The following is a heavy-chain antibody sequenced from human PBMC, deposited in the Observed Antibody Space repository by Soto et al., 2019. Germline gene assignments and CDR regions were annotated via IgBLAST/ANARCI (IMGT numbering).Heavy chain of an antibody. CDR2: IIPIFGTA. J-gene: IGHJ4*02. D-gene: IGHD2-15*01. CDR3: ARGDGRYCSGGSCYSLDY. V-gene: IGHV1-69*01. CDR1: GGTFSSYA. Sequence: QVQLVQSGAEVKKPGSSVKVSCKASGGTFSSYAISWVRQAPGQGLEWMGGIIPIFGTANYAQKFQGRVTITGDESTSTAYMELSSLRSEDTAVYYCARGDGRYCSGGSCYSLDYWGQGTLVTVSS.